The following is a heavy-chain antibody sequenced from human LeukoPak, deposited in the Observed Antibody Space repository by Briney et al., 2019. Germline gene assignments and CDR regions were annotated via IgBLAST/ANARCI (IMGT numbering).Heavy chain of an antibody. D-gene: IGHD2-2*01. Sequence: GGSLRLSCAASGFTFSSYAMSWVRQAPGKGLEWVSAISGSGGSTYYADSVKGRFTISRDNSKNTLYLQMNSLRAEDTAVYYCAKLGYCSSTSCYEPFDYWGQGTLVTVSS. CDR3: AKLGYCSSTSCYEPFDY. V-gene: IGHV3-23*01. CDR2: ISGSGGST. CDR1: GFTFSSYA. J-gene: IGHJ4*02.